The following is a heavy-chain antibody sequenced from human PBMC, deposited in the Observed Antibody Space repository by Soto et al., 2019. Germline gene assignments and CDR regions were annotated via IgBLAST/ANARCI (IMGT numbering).Heavy chain of an antibody. V-gene: IGHV4-59*01. CDR1: GGSISSYY. J-gene: IGHJ4*02. Sequence: QVQLQESGPGLVKPSETLSLTCTVSGGSISSYYWSWIRQPPGKGLEWIGYIYYSGSTNYNPSLKSRVTISVDTSKNQFSLKLSSVTAADTAVYYCACSSGPFTGFDYWGQGTLVTVSS. CDR3: ACSSGPFTGFDY. CDR2: IYYSGST. D-gene: IGHD6-6*01.